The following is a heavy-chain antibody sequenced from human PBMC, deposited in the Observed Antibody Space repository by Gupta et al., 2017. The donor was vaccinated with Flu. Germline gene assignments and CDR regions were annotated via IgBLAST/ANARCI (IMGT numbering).Heavy chain of an antibody. CDR1: GFTFGDYA. D-gene: IGHD3-3*01. CDR3: TRTYDFWSGKLDY. J-gene: IGHJ4*02. V-gene: IGHV3-49*04. CDR2: IRSKAYGGTT. Sequence: EVQMVESGGGLVKRGRSLLLSFTASGFTFGDYAMSWVRQAPGKGLEWVGYIRSKAYGGTTEYAASVKGRFTISRDDSKNIAYLQMNSLKTEDTAVYYCTRTYDFWSGKLDYWGQGTLVTVSS.